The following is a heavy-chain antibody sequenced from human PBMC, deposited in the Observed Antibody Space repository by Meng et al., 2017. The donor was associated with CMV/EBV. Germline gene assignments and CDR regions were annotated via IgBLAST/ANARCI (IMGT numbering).Heavy chain of an antibody. Sequence: GESLKISCAASGFTFSHYAMSWVRQAPGKGLEWVSSINSDGSSTSYADSVKGRFTISRDNAKNTLYLQMNSLRAEDTAVYYCARVYQLGVDLWGRGTLVTVSS. CDR3: ARVYQLGVDL. CDR2: INSDGSST. CDR1: GFTFSHYA. J-gene: IGHJ2*01. D-gene: IGHD2-2*01. V-gene: IGHV3-74*01.